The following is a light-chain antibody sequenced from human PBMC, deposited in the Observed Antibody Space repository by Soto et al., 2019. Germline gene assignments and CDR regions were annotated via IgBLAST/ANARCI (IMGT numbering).Light chain of an antibody. CDR3: QQYYSYSPFT. Sequence: DIQMTQSPSTLSASVGDRVTITCRASQSVSSSLAWYQQKPGKATRLLIYRASSLENGVPSRFSGSGSGTEFTLTISSLRPDDFATYYCQQYYSYSPFTFGQGTKLEI. J-gene: IGKJ2*01. CDR1: QSVSSS. CDR2: RAS. V-gene: IGKV1-5*03.